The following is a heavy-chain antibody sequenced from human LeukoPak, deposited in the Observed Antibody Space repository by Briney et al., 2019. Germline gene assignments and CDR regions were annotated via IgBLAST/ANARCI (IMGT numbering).Heavy chain of an antibody. CDR1: GFTFRSVW. V-gene: IGHV3-7*04. Sequence: PGGSLRLSCAASGFTFRSVWMTWGRQAPGKGLEWVANINQDGSAEYYVDSVRGRFTISRDDAKNSVYLQMNSLRVDDTAVYFCVRGSGLDTWGHGTMVTVSS. CDR3: VRGSGLDT. CDR2: INQDGSAE. J-gene: IGHJ3*02.